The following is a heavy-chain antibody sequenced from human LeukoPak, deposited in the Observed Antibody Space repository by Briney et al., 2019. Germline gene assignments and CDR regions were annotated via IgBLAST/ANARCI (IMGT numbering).Heavy chain of an antibody. CDR3: ARDGRLATFDY. CDR2: ITGYGGVT. J-gene: IGHJ4*02. CDR1: GFTFSSYS. D-gene: IGHD3-9*01. V-gene: IGHV3-23*01. Sequence: GGSLRLSCAASGFTFSSYSMNWVRQAPGKGLEWVSGITGYGGVTYYVDSLKGRFTISRDNSKNALYLQMNSLRVEDTAVYYCARDGRLATFDYWGQGTLVTVSS.